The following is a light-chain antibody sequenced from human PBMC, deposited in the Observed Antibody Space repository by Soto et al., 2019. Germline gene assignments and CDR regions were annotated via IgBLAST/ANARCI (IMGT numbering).Light chain of an antibody. Sequence: DIQMTQSPSTLSASVGDRVTITCRASQSISSSLAWYQQRPGKAPKLLIYKASSLETGVPSRFSGSGSGTEFTLTISSLQPDDFATYYCQEYSSYLFTFGQGTKLEIK. V-gene: IGKV1-5*03. CDR1: QSISSS. J-gene: IGKJ2*01. CDR3: QEYSSYLFT. CDR2: KAS.